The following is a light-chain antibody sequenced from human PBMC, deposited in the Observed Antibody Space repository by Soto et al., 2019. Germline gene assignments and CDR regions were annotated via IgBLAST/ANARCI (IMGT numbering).Light chain of an antibody. CDR3: QHYNSYSET. CDR1: QTISSW. J-gene: IGKJ1*01. CDR2: SAS. V-gene: IGKV1-5*03. Sequence: IQLTQSPSTLWASFGDRVTITCRASQTISSWLAWYPQKTGKAPKILIYSASTLKSGIPSRFSGSGSGTEFTLTISSLQPDDFSTYYCQHYNSYSETFGQGTKVDIK.